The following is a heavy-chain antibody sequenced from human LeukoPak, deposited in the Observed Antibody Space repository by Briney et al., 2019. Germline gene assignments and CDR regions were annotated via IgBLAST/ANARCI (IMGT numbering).Heavy chain of an antibody. CDR3: ARAVAAARGVNYFDY. CDR2: IGTTGDT. J-gene: IGHJ4*02. V-gene: IGHV3-13*01. Sequence: GGSLRLSCSASGFTFSSYDMHWVRQVTGKYLEWVSAIGTTGDTYYPGSVKGRFTISRENAKNSLYLQMNSLRAGDTAVYYCARAVAAARGVNYFDYWGQGTLVTVSS. D-gene: IGHD3-10*01. CDR1: GFTFSSYD.